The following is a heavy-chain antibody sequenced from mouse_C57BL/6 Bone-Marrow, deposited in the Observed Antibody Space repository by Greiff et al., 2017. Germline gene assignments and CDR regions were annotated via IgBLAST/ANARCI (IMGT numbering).Heavy chain of an antibody. CDR1: GFSLSTSGMG. D-gene: IGHD1-1*01. V-gene: IGHV8-12*01. CDR3: ARAITTVVARYYFDY. CDR2: IYWDDDK. Sequence: QVTLKESGPGILQSSQTLSLTCSFSGFSLSTSGMGVSWIRQPSGKGLEWLAHIYWDDDKRYNPSLKSRLTISKDTSRHQVFLKITSVDTADTATYYCARAITTVVARYYFDYWGQGTTLTVSA. J-gene: IGHJ2*01.